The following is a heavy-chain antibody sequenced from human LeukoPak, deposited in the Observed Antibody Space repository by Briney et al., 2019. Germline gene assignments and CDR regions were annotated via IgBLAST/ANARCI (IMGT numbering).Heavy chain of an antibody. V-gene: IGHV3-30*02. CDR1: GFTFSAYG. D-gene: IGHD3-10*01. Sequence: GGSLRLSCTASGFTFSAYGMHWVRQAPGKGLEWVSFIRYDETYKYYADSVKGRFTISRDNSKNTLYLQMNSLRAEDTAVYYCAKAGYYGSGSRHNYYYYYMDVWGKGTTVTVSS. CDR3: AKAGYYGSGSRHNYYYYYMDV. J-gene: IGHJ6*03. CDR2: IRYDETYK.